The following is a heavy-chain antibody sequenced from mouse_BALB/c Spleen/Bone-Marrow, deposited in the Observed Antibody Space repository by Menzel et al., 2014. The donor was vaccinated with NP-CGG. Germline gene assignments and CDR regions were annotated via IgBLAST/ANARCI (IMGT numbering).Heavy chain of an antibody. CDR3: ARDRYYGYAMDY. V-gene: IGHV5-6-3*01. D-gene: IGHD1-1*01. J-gene: IGHJ4*01. CDR2: INSNGGST. CDR1: RFTLSSYG. Sequence: EVKLVESGGGLVQPGGSLKLSCAASRFTLSSYGMSWVRQTPDKRLELVATINSNGGSTYYPDSVKGRFTISRDNAKNTLYLQMSSLKSEDTAMYYCARDRYYGYAMDYWGQGTSVTVSS.